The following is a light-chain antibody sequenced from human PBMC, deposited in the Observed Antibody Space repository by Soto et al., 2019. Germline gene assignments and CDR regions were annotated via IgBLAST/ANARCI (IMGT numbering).Light chain of an antibody. CDR1: SSDVGDYNS. CDR2: EVS. CDR3: TSYAGSNNYVV. Sequence: QSALTQPPSASGSPGQSVTISCTGTSSDVGDYNSVSWYQQHPGKAPKLMISEVSKRPSGVPDRFSGSKSGNTASLTVSGLQADDEADYYCTSYAGSNNYVVFGGGTKLTVL. J-gene: IGLJ2*01. V-gene: IGLV2-8*01.